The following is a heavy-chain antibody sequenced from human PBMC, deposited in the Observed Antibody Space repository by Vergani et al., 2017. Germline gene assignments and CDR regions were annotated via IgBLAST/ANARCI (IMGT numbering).Heavy chain of an antibody. CDR2: IRSKAYGGTT. J-gene: IGHJ4*02. CDR3: TKPLECGAIFIY. V-gene: IGHV3-49*03. D-gene: IGHD3-3*02. Sequence: EVQLVESGGGLVQPGRSLRLSCTASGFTFGDYAMSWFRQAPGKGLEWVGFIRSKAYGGTTEYAASVKGRFTISRDDSKSIAYLQMNSLKTEDTAVYYCTKPLECGAIFIYWGQGTLVTVSS. CDR1: GFTFGDYA.